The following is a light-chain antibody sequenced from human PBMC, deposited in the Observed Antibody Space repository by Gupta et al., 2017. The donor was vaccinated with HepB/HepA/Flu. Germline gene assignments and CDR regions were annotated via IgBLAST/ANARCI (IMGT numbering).Light chain of an antibody. J-gene: IGLJ2*01. Sequence: QSVLTQPPSASGTPWQSVTISCSGSSSNIGSNTVNWYQQLPGTAPKLLIFSKNQRPSGVPDRFSGSKSGTSASVAISGLQSEDEADYYGAAWDDSLNGQVVCGGGTQLTVL. CDR2: SKN. CDR1: SSNIGSNT. CDR3: AAWDDSLNGQVV. V-gene: IGLV1-44*01.